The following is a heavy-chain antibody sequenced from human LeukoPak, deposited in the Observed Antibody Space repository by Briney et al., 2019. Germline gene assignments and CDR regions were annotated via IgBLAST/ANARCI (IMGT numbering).Heavy chain of an antibody. CDR2: ISGSGGST. D-gene: IGHD3-22*01. J-gene: IGHJ4*02. CDR3: GRAGMDYYDSSGYYFIDY. V-gene: IGHV3-23*01. Sequence: PGGSLRLSCAASGFTFSSYAMSWVRQAPGKGLEWVSAISGSGGSTYYADSVKGRFTISRDNSKNTLYLQMNSLRAEDTAVYYCGRAGMDYYDSSGYYFIDYWGQGTLVTVSS. CDR1: GFTFSSYA.